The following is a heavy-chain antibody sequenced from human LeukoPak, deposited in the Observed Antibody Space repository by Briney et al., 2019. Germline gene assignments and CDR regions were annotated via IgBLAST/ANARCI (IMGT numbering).Heavy chain of an antibody. J-gene: IGHJ5*02. D-gene: IGHD3-3*02. CDR2: IYYSGST. CDR3: ARDSLHFWTPVGFDP. Sequence: PSETLSLTCTVSGGSISSYYWSWIRQPPGKGLEWIGYIYYSGSTNYNPSLKSRVTISVDTSKNQFSLKLSSATAADTAVYYCARDSLHFWTPVGFDPWGQGTLVTVSS. V-gene: IGHV4-59*01. CDR1: GGSISSYY.